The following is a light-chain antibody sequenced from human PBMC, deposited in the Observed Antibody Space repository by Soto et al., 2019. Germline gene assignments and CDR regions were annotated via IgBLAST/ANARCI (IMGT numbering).Light chain of an antibody. V-gene: IGKV1-5*01. CDR3: QQYSTYSWT. CDR1: QSISTY. Sequence: DIQMTQSPSSLSASVGDRVTITCRASQSISTYLNWYQQKAGLAPKLLIYAASSLESGVPSRFSGSASGTEFTLTISSLQPDDFATYFCQQYSTYSWTFGQGTKVDIK. J-gene: IGKJ1*01. CDR2: AAS.